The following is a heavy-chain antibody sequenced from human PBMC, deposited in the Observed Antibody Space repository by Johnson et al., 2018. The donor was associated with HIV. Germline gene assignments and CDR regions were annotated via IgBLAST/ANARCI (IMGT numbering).Heavy chain of an antibody. D-gene: IGHD3-10*01. CDR3: ARSMRGAFDV. V-gene: IGHV3-66*01. CDR1: GFNVSSNY. Sequence: VQLVESGGGLVQPGGSLRLSCAASGFNVSSNYMSWVRQAPGKGLEWVSVIYSGGSTKYAASVRGRFTISRDNSKNTLYLQMNSLRAEDTAVYYCARSMRGAFDVWGQGTMVTVSS. J-gene: IGHJ3*01. CDR2: IYSGGST.